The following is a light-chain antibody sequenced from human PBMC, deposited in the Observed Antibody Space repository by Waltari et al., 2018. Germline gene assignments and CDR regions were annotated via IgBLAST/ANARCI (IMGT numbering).Light chain of an antibody. CDR1: SSTIGINV. J-gene: IGLJ3*02. CDR3: AAWDDSLNGPV. Sequence: QSVLTQPPSASGTPGQRVTISCSGSSSTIGINVVNWYQQLPGTAPKLLIYTDNRRPSGVPDRFSGSKSGTSASLAISGLQSEDEADYYCAAWDDSLNGPVFGGGTKLTVL. CDR2: TDN. V-gene: IGLV1-44*01.